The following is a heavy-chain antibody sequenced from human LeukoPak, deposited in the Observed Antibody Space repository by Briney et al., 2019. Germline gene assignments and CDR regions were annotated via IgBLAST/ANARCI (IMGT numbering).Heavy chain of an antibody. CDR2: IVVGSGNT. Sequence: TSVKVSCKASGFTFTSSAMQWVRQARGQRLEWIGWIVVGSGNTNYAQKFQERVTITRDMSTSTAYMELSSLRSEDTAVYYCAAGPYYYDSSGYHWAEYSQHWGQGTLVTVSS. V-gene: IGHV1-58*02. D-gene: IGHD3-22*01. CDR1: GFTFTSSA. J-gene: IGHJ1*01. CDR3: AAGPYYYDSSGYHWAEYSQH.